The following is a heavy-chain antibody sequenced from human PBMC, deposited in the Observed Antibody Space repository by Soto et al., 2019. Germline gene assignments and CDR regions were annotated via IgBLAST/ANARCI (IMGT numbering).Heavy chain of an antibody. CDR1: GGSISSGGYY. J-gene: IGHJ6*02. CDR3: ARDSERWLHKDYYYYGMDV. V-gene: IGHV4-31*03. Sequence: SETLSLTCTVSGGSISSGGYYWSWIRQHPGKGLEWIGYIYYSGSTYYNPSLKSRVTISVDTSKNQFSLKLSSVTAADTAVYYCARDSERWLHKDYYYYGMDVWGQGTTVTVSS. CDR2: IYYSGST. D-gene: IGHD3-22*01.